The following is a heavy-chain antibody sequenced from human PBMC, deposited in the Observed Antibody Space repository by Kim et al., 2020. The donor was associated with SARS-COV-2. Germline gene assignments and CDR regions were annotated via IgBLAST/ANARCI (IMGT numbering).Heavy chain of an antibody. D-gene: IGHD4-4*01. Sequence: STIYAQKFQGKGTMTRDTATSTVYMELSSLRSEDTFVYYCARGNSYFDYWGQRTLVTVSS. CDR2: ST. V-gene: IGHV1-46*01. J-gene: IGHJ4*02. CDR3: ARGNSYFDY.